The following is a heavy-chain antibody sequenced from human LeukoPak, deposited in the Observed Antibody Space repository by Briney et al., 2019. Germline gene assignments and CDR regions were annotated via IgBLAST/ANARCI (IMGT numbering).Heavy chain of an antibody. V-gene: IGHV3-23*01. D-gene: IGHD3-16*01. CDR2: ISGSGGST. Sequence: GGSLRLSCAASGFTFSSYAMSWVRQAPGKGLEWVSAISGSGGSTYYADSVKGRFTVSRDNFKNTLYLQMISLRAEDTALYYCARKLWHRNNCWGQGTLVTVSS. J-gene: IGHJ4*02. CDR1: GFTFSSYA. CDR3: ARKLWHRNNC.